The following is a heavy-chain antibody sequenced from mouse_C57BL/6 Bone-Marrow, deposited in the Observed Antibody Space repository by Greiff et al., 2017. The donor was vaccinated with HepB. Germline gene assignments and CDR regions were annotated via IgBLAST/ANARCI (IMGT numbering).Heavy chain of an antibody. V-gene: IGHV1-59*01. D-gene: IGHD2-3*01. CDR3: ANRLLLAY. CDR1: GYTFTSYW. CDR2: IDPSDSYT. J-gene: IGHJ3*01. Sequence: VQLQQPGAELVRPGTSVKLSCKASGYTFTSYWMHWVQQRPGQGLEWIGVIDPSDSYTNYNQKFKGKATLTVDTSSSTAYMQLSSLTSEDSAVYYCANRLLLAYWGQGTLVTVSA.